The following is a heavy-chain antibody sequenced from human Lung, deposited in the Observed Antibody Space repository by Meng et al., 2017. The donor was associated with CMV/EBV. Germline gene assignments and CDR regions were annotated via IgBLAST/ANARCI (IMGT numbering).Heavy chain of an antibody. CDR3: ARGILPQRRSTILTPDY. D-gene: IGHD5-24*01. J-gene: IGHJ4*02. Sequence: SETXSLTCAVYGGSFSGYYWSWIRQPPGKGLEWIGEINPSGGTNYNPSLKSRVTISVDTSKNQFSLRLSSVNAADTALYYCARGILPQRRSTILTPDYWXQGTXVTVSS. CDR1: GGSFSGYY. CDR2: INPSGGT. V-gene: IGHV4-34*01.